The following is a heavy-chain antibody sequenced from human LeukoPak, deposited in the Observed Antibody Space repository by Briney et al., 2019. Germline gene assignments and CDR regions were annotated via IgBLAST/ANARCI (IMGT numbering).Heavy chain of an antibody. CDR3: ANLYGLYDILTGYSAGDAFDI. CDR2: ISYDGSNK. J-gene: IGHJ3*02. D-gene: IGHD3-9*01. V-gene: IGHV3-30*18. Sequence: AXGFTFSXXXXXGVRXARGXXXXXXXXISYDGSNKYYADSVKGRFTISRDNSKNTLYLQMNSLRAEDTAVYHCANLYGLYDILTGYSAGDAFDIWGQGTIVTVSS. CDR1: GFTFSXXX.